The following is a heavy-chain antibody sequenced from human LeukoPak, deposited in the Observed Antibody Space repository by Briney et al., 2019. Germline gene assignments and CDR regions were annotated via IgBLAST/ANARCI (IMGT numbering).Heavy chain of an antibody. J-gene: IGHJ4*02. CDR2: ISSSSSYI. Sequence: GGSLRLSCAASGFTFSSYSMNWVRQAPGKGLEWVSSISSSSSYIYYADSVKGRFTISRDNAKNSLYLQMNSLRAEDTAVYYCARAIYHSSGYYTFFDYGGQGTLVTVSS. CDR3: ARAIYHSSGYYTFFDY. CDR1: GFTFSSYS. V-gene: IGHV3-21*01. D-gene: IGHD3-22*01.